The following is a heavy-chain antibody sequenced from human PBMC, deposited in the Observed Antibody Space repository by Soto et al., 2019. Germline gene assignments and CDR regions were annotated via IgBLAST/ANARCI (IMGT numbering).Heavy chain of an antibody. Sequence: EVQLLESGGGLVQPGGYLRLSCAASGFTFSTYDMNWDRQARGNGLEWVSAISGSCGSIHYADSVKGRFPISRNNSKNTLYLQMNCLIDEDTAIYHCVKGYWKGDVWGQGTTVTVSS. CDR3: VKGYWKGDV. V-gene: IGHV3-23*01. CDR2: ISGSCGSI. D-gene: IGHD1-1*01. J-gene: IGHJ6*02. CDR1: GFTFSTYD.